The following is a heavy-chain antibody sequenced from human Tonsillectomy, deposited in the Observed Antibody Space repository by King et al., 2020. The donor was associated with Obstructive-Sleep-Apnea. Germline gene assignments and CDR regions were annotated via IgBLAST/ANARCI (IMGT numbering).Heavy chain of an antibody. D-gene: IGHD3-16*01. J-gene: IGHJ6*02. CDR1: NYTFTSSA. CDR2: ISGYNGNT. Sequence: QLVQSGPEVKKPGASVKVSCKASNYTFTSSAISWVRQAPGKGLEWMGWISGYNGNTHYAQKLQGRVTMTTDTSTSTAYMELRGLRSEDTAVYYCTRERPSQGGAHYYYGMDVWGQGTTVIVSS. CDR3: TRERPSQGGAHYYYGMDV. V-gene: IGHV1-18*01.